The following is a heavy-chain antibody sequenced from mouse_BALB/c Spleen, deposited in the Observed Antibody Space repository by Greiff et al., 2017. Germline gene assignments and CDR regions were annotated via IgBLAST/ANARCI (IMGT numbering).Heavy chain of an antibody. V-gene: IGHV1-4*02. CDR1: GYTFTSYT. Sequence: QVQLQQSAAELARPGASVKMSCKASGYTFTSYTMHWVKQRPGQGLEWIGYINPSSGYTEYNQKFKDKTTLTADKSSSTAYMQLSSLTSEDSAVYYCASGGYPYYYAMDYWGQGTSVTVSS. CDR3: ASGGYPYYYAMDY. D-gene: IGHD2-2*01. J-gene: IGHJ4*01. CDR2: INPSSGYT.